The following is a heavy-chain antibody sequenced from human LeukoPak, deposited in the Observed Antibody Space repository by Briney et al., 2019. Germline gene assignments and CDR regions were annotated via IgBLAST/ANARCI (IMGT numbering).Heavy chain of an antibody. CDR1: GFTVSSNY. J-gene: IGHJ4*02. Sequence: GGSLRLSCAAAGFTVSSNYMSWVRQAPGKGLEWVSVIYSGGSTYYADSVKGRFTISRHISKNTLYLQMNSLRAEDTAVYYCARGLSGIAAAGTGVGYWGQGTLVTVSS. CDR3: ARGLSGIAAAGTGVGY. D-gene: IGHD6-13*01. CDR2: IYSGGST. V-gene: IGHV3-53*04.